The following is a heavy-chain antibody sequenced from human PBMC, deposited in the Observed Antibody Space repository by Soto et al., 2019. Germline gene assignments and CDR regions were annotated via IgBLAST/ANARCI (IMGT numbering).Heavy chain of an antibody. CDR3: ARLTGDYLAADY. Sequence: SETLSLTCTVSGGSISSYYWSWIRQPPGKGLEWIGYIYYSGSTNYNPSLKSRVTISVDTSKNQFSLKLSSVTAADTAVYYCARLTGDYLAADYWGQGTLVTVSS. J-gene: IGHJ4*02. CDR1: GGSISSYY. CDR2: IYYSGST. D-gene: IGHD3-9*01. V-gene: IGHV4-59*01.